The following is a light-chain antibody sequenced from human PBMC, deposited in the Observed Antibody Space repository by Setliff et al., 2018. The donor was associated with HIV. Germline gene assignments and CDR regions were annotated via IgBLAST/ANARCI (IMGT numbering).Light chain of an antibody. V-gene: IGLV2-14*01. J-gene: IGLJ3*02. Sequence: QSVLTQPASVSGSPGQSITISCTGTSSDVGGYNYVSWYQHHPGKAPKLMIYEVSNRPSGVSNRFSGSKSGNTASLTISGLQAEDEAAYYCSSYTRSSTLVFGGGTKVTV. CDR3: SSYTRSSTLV. CDR1: SSDVGGYNY. CDR2: EVS.